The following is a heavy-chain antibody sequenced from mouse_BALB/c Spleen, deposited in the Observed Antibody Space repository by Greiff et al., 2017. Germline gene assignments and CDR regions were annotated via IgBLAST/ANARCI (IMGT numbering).Heavy chain of an antibody. D-gene: IGHD1-1*01. V-gene: IGHV3-2*02. CDR2: ISYSGST. Sequence: EVKLMESGPGLVKPSQSLSLTCTVTGYSITSDYAWNWIRQFPGNKLEWMGYISYSGSTSYNPSLKSRISITRDTSKNQFFLQLNSVTTEDTATYYCARDAVVADYFDYWGQGTTLTVSS. CDR3: ARDAVVADYFDY. CDR1: GYSITSDYA. J-gene: IGHJ2*01.